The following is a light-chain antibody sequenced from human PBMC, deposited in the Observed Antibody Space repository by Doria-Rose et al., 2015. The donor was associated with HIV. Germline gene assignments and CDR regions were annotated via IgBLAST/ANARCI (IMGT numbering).Light chain of an antibody. CDR1: QSFSSTY. V-gene: IGKV3-20*01. CDR3: HQYGTSWT. J-gene: IGKJ1*01. CDR2: DGS. Sequence: VLTQSPGTLSLSPGERATLSCRASQSFSSTYLAWYQQTPGQAPSLLIYDGSTRATGIPYRFSACGSGTDFTLTINRLEPEDFALYYCHQYGTSWTFGQGTKVEI.